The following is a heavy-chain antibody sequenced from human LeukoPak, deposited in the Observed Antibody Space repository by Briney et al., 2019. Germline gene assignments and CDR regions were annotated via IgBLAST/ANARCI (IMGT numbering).Heavy chain of an antibody. CDR3: ARKPQTVTTHYYYYYYMDV. Sequence: SETLSLTCAVYGGSFSGYYWSWIRQPPGKGLEWIGEINHSGSTNYNPSLKSRVTISVDTSKNQFSLKLSSVTAADTAVYYCARKPQTVTTHYYYYYYMDVWGKGTTVTVSS. D-gene: IGHD4-17*01. J-gene: IGHJ6*03. CDR2: INHSGST. CDR1: GGSFSGYY. V-gene: IGHV4-34*01.